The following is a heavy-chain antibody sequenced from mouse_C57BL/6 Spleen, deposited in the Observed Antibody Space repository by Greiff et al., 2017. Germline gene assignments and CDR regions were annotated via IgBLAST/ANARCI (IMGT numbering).Heavy chain of an antibody. CDR2: IDPSDSYT. Sequence: VQLQQPGAELVMPGASVKLSCKASGYTFTSYWMHWVKQRPGQGLEWIGEIDPSDSYTNYNQKFKGKSTLTVDKSSSTAYMQLSSLTSEDSAVYDCARVTTVVARDFDYWGKGTTLTVSS. D-gene: IGHD1-1*01. V-gene: IGHV1-69*01. J-gene: IGHJ2*01. CDR1: GYTFTSYW. CDR3: ARVTTVVARDFDY.